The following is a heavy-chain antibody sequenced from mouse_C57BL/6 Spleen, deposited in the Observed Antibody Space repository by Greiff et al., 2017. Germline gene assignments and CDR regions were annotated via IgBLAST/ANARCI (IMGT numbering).Heavy chain of an antibody. D-gene: IGHD2-2*01. Sequence: EVKVEESGGGLVQPGGSLSLSCAASGFTFTDYYMGWVRQPPGKALEWLGFIRKKANGYTTDYSASVKGRFTISRDNSQSILYLQINALRAEDRATYYCARCARLRREYYFDYWGQGTTLTVSS. CDR3: ARCARLRREYYFDY. V-gene: IGHV7-3*01. CDR2: IRKKANGYTT. J-gene: IGHJ2*01. CDR1: GFTFTDYY.